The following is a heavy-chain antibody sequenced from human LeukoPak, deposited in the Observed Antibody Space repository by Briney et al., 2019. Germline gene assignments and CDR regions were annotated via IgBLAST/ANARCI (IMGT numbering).Heavy chain of an antibody. Sequence: GGSLRLSCAASGFIFSSYSMSWVRQAPGKGLEWVANIKQDGSEKYYVDSVKGRFTISRDNAKNSLYLQMNSLRAEDTAVYYCARDLSSRTAAGIDYWGQGTLVTVSS. J-gene: IGHJ4*02. V-gene: IGHV3-7*01. CDR2: IKQDGSEK. D-gene: IGHD6-13*01. CDR3: ARDLSSRTAAGIDY. CDR1: GFIFSSYS.